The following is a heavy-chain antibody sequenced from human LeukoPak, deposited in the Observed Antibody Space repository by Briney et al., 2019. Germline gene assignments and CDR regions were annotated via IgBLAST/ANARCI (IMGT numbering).Heavy chain of an antibody. J-gene: IGHJ5*02. CDR3: ARDAHCTGVSCYSPYNWFDP. CDR2: VYFSGTT. V-gene: IGHV4-39*07. CDR1: GGSISSSSYY. D-gene: IGHD2-15*01. Sequence: SETLSLTCTVSGGSISSSSYYWGWIRQPPGKGLEWIGSVYFSGTTYYNPSLQSRVTISVDTAKNQFSLKVTSVTAADTAAYYCARDAHCTGVSCYSPYNWFDPWGQGTLVTVSS.